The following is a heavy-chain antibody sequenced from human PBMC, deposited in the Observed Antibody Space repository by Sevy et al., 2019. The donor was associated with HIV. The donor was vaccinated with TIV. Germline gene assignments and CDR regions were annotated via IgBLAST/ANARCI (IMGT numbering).Heavy chain of an antibody. CDR3: EGANWNYDFDY. V-gene: IGHV3-74*01. CDR1: EFTFSSYW. J-gene: IGHJ4*02. CDR2: INSDGSST. D-gene: IGHD1-7*01. Sequence: GGSLRLSCAASEFTFSSYWMHWVRQAPGKGLVWVSRINSDGSSTSYADSVKGRFTISRVNAKNTLYLQMNSLRAEDTAVYYCEGANWNYDFDYWGQGTLVTVSS.